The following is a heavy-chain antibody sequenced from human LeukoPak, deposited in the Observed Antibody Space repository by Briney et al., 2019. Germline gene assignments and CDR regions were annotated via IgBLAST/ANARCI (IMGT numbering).Heavy chain of an antibody. CDR3: TRDADSSSASYSHY. V-gene: IGHV3-49*04. Sequence: GGSLRLSCSASGFXFGDYPMTWVRQAPGKGLEWVGFIRSKAYGGTTDYAASVKGRFSISRDDSKSIAYLQMNSLRTEDTAVYYCTRDADSSSASYSHYWGQGTLVTVSS. D-gene: IGHD2-21*02. J-gene: IGHJ4*02. CDR1: GFXFGDYP. CDR2: IRSKAYGGTT.